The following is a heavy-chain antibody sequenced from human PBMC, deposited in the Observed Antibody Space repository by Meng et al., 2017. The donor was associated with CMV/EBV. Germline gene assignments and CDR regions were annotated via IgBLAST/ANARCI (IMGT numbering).Heavy chain of an antibody. CDR2: ISYDGSNK. CDR3: ARSSSVVVVADEGY. D-gene: IGHD2-15*01. J-gene: IGHJ4*02. Sequence: GGSLRLSCAASGFTFSSYAMHWVRQAPGKGLEWVAVISYDGSNKYYADSVKGRFTISRDNSKNTLYLQMNSLRAEDTAVYYCARSSSVVVVADEGYWGQGTLVTVSS. CDR1: GFTFSSYA. V-gene: IGHV3-30*04.